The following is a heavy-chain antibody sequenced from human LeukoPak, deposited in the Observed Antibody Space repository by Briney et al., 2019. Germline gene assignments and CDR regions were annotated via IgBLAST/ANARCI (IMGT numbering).Heavy chain of an antibody. CDR3: ARAQYYYDSSGYSDY. CDR1: GYTFTGYY. Sequence: ASVKLSCKSSGYTFTGYYMHWVRQPPGQGLEWMGWINPNSGGTNYAQKFQGRVTMTRDTSISTAYMELSRLRSDDTAVYYCARAQYYYDSSGYSDYWGQGTLVTVSS. J-gene: IGHJ4*02. V-gene: IGHV1-2*02. CDR2: INPNSGGT. D-gene: IGHD3-22*01.